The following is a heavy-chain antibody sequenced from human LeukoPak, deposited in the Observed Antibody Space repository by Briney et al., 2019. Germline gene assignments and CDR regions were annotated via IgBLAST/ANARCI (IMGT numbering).Heavy chain of an antibody. CDR2: INPSGGST. J-gene: IGHJ5*02. D-gene: IGHD1-26*01. CDR3: ARDGVGATDPGRGFDP. V-gene: IGHV1-46*01. Sequence: ASVKVSCKASGYTFTSYYMHWVRQAPGQGLEWMGIINPSGGSTSYAQKFQGRVTMTRGTSTSTVYMELSSLRSEDTAVYYCARDGVGATDPGRGFDPWGQGTLVTVSS. CDR1: GYTFTSYY.